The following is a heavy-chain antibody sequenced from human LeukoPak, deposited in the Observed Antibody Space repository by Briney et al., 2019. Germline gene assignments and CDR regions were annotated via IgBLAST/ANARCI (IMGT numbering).Heavy chain of an antibody. V-gene: IGHV4-39*01. J-gene: IGHJ5*02. CDR3: ARSYNWFDP. Sequence: SETLSLTCTVSGGSINRSTYYWGWIRQPPGKGLEWIGSIYYSGITYYNPSLKSRITISVDTSKHQFSLKLSSVTAADTSVYHCARSYNWFDPWGQGTLVTVSS. CDR1: GGSINRSTYY. CDR2: IYYSGIT.